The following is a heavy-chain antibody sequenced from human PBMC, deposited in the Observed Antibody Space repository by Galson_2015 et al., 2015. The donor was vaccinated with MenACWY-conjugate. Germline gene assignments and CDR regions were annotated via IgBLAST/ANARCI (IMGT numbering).Heavy chain of an antibody. V-gene: IGHV5-51*01. CDR2: IYPGDSDT. J-gene: IGHJ4*02. CDR3: ARRDFADTAMAYYLDY. D-gene: IGHD5-18*01. Sequence: GKGLEWMGNIYPGDSDTRYSPSFQGQVTISADKSTSTAYLQWSSLKASDTAIYFCARRDFADTAMAYYLDYWGRGTLVTVSS.